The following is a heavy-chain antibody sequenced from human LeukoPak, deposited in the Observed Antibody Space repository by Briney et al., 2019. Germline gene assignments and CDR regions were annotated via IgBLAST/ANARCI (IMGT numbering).Heavy chain of an antibody. CDR1: GGSISSRHHY. J-gene: IGHJ4*02. CDR3: ARLDNSGYYTLDY. CDR2: VYYRGNT. D-gene: IGHD3-22*01. V-gene: IGHV4-39*01. Sequence: SETLSLTCTVSGGSISSRHHYWGWIRQPPGKGLGWIGNVYYRGNTYYNPSLKSRVTISVDMSKSQFSLKLSSVTAADSAVYYCARLDNSGYYTLDYWGQGTLVAISS.